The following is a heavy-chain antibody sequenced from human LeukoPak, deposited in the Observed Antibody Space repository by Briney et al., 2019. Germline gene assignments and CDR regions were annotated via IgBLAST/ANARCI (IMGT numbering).Heavy chain of an antibody. Sequence: PGGSLRLSCAASGFTFSSYSMNWVRQAPGKELEWVSSISSSSSYIYYADSVKGRFTISRDNAKNSLYLQMNSLRAEDTAVYYCARDPQYNWNDGPFDAFDIWGQGTMVTVSS. D-gene: IGHD1-1*01. CDR3: ARDPQYNWNDGPFDAFDI. J-gene: IGHJ3*02. CDR1: GFTFSSYS. CDR2: ISSSSSYI. V-gene: IGHV3-21*01.